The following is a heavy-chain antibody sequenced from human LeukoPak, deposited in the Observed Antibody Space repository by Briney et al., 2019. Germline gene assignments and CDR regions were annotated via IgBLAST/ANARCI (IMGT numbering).Heavy chain of an antibody. CDR2: ISSNGGST. V-gene: IGHV3-64*01. CDR1: GFTFSSYA. J-gene: IGHJ4*02. Sequence: GGSLRLSCAASGFTFSSYATHWVRQAPGKGLEYVSAISSNGGSTYYANSVKGRFTISRDNSKNTLYLQMGSLRAEDMAVYYCARGSSSDYWGQGTLVTVSS. CDR3: ARGSSSDY. D-gene: IGHD6-6*01.